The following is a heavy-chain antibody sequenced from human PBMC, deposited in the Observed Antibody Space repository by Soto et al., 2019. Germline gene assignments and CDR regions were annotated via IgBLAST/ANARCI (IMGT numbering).Heavy chain of an antibody. V-gene: IGHV4-34*01. CDR3: ARAYRRITIFWRYAMDV. CDR1: GGSFSDYY. J-gene: IGHJ6*02. CDR2: INHSGST. Sequence: QVQLQQWGAGLLKPSETLSLTCGVYGGSFSDYYWSWIRQSPGKGLEWIGEINHSGSTNYNPSLKSRVTISLDTSKNQFSLNLSSVTAADTAVYYCARAYRRITIFWRYAMDVWGQGTTVTVSS. D-gene: IGHD3-9*01.